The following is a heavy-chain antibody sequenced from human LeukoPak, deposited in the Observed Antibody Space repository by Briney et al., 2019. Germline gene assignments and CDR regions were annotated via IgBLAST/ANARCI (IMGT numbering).Heavy chain of an antibody. V-gene: IGHV4-34*01. CDR2: INHSGST. Sequence: SETLSLTCAVYGGSFSGYYWSWIRQPPGKGLEWIGEINHSGSTNYNPSLKSRVTISVDTSKNQFSLKLSSVTAADTAVYYCARGHPKSREDYYHYMDVWGKGTTVTVSS. CDR3: ARGHPKSREDYYHYMDV. J-gene: IGHJ6*03. D-gene: IGHD1-26*01. CDR1: GGSFSGYY.